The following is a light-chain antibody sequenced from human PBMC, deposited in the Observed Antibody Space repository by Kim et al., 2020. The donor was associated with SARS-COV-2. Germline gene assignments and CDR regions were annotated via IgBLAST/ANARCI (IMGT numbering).Light chain of an antibody. J-gene: IGLJ2*01. V-gene: IGLV1-44*01. CDR1: NSNIGGNS. CDR3: STWDDTLNSVV. CDR2: SNG. Sequence: GQMIVISCYGRNSNIGGNSVNWYQQVPGKAPRLLIHSNGQWPLGVPIRFTGAKSGPSASLTISGLQSEDEADYYCSTWDDTLNSVVFAGGTQLTVL.